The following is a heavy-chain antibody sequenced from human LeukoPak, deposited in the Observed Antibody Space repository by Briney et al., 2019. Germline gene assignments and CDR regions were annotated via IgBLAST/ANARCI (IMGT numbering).Heavy chain of an antibody. D-gene: IGHD5-18*01. CDR1: GFTFSSYS. V-gene: IGHV3-21*01. Sequence: PGGSLRLSCAASGFTFSSYSMNWVRQAPGKGLEWVSSISSTSNYIYYADSVKGRFTISRDNAKTSLYLQMNSLRAEDTAVYYCARDDRYSYGCSQSGHFDYWGRGILVTVSS. J-gene: IGHJ4*02. CDR3: ARDDRYSYGCSQSGHFDY. CDR2: ISSTSNYI.